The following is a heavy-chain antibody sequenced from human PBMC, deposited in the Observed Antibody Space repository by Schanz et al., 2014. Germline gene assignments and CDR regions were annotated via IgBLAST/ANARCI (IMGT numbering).Heavy chain of an antibody. V-gene: IGHV3-11*06. Sequence: QEQLVESGGGLVKPGGSLRLSCAASGFTFSDYYMSWIRQAPGKGLEWVSYITNSGTYTNYADSVKGRFTISRDNTKNSVFLQMSSLRVEDTGLYFCARDPVEGAPTPYYFDSWGPGTLVTVSS. CDR2: ITNSGTYT. D-gene: IGHD1-26*01. CDR1: GFTFSDYY. CDR3: ARDPVEGAPTPYYFDS. J-gene: IGHJ4*02.